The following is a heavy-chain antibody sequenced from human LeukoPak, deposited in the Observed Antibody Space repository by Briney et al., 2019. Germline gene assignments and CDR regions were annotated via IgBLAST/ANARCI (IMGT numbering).Heavy chain of an antibody. D-gene: IGHD3-10*01. J-gene: IGHJ5*02. Sequence: SETLSLTCAVYGGSFSGYYWSWIRQPPGKGLEWIGETNHSGSTNYNPSLKSRVTISVDTSKNQFSLKLSSVTAADTAVYYCARGSAITMVRGVIRRWFDPWGQGTLVTVSS. V-gene: IGHV4-34*01. CDR2: TNHSGST. CDR1: GGSFSGYY. CDR3: ARGSAITMVRGVIRRWFDP.